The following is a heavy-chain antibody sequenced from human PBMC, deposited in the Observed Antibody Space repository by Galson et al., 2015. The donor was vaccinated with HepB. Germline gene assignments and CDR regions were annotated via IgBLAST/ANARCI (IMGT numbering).Heavy chain of an antibody. CDR3: ARDSRITYCYSTTCYTWFDP. CDR2: ISAYNGHT. J-gene: IGHJ5*02. Sequence: SVKVSCKASGYTFTSYGITWVRQAPGQGLEWMGWISAYNGHTNYAQKVQDRVTMTTDTSTSTAYMGLRSLRSDDTAVYYCARDSRITYCYSTTCYTWFDPWGQGTLVTVSS. CDR1: GYTFTSYG. D-gene: IGHD2-2*02. V-gene: IGHV1-18*01.